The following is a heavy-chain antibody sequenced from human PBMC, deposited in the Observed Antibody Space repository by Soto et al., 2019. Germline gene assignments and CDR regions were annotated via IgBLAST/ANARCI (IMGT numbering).Heavy chain of an antibody. V-gene: IGHV1-3*01. CDR2: INAGNGNT. D-gene: IGHD5-18*01. J-gene: IGHJ4*02. CDR3: ARGGRWLQLKPDY. Sequence: ASVKVSCKASGYTFTSYAMHWVRQAPGQRLEWMGRINAGNGNTKYSQKFQGRVTITRDTSASTAYMELSSLRSEDTVVYYCARGGRWLQLKPDYWGQGTLVTVSS. CDR1: GYTFTSYA.